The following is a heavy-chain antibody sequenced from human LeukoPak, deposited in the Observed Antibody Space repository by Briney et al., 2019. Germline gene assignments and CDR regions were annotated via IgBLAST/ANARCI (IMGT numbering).Heavy chain of an antibody. CDR3: ASRSGRYSSGWYDY. J-gene: IGHJ4*02. Sequence: PSETLSLTCTVSGGSISSGSYYWSWIRQPAGKGLEWIGRIYTSGSTNYNPSLKSRVTISVDTSKNQFSLKLSSVTAADTAVYYCASRSGRYSSGWYDYWGQGTLVTVSS. CDR2: IYTSGST. CDR1: GGSISSGSYY. V-gene: IGHV4-61*02. D-gene: IGHD6-19*01.